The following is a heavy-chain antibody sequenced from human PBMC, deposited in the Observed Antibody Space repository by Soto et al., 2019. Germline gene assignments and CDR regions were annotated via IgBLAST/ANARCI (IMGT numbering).Heavy chain of an antibody. J-gene: IGHJ4*02. CDR3: ARITRHNYYPTDY. CDR1: GISLNNARTG. CDR2: IFSNDEK. D-gene: IGHD3-22*01. V-gene: IGHV2-26*01. Sequence: ESGPTLVNPTETLTLTCTVSGISLNNARTGVSWIRQPPGKALEWLAHIFSNDEKSYNTSLENRLTISRDTSKSLVVLIMTNMVPVDNGTYFCARITRHNYYPTDYWGPGIQVTVSS.